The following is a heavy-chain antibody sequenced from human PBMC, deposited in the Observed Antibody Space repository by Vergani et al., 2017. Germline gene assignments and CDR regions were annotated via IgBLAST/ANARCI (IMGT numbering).Heavy chain of an antibody. Sequence: QGQLVQSGAEVKKPGASVKVSCKASGYTFTTYGINWVRQAPGQGLEWMAWISAYNGKTNYAQKLQGRVTMTTDTSTSTAYRELRSLRSDDTALYYCATGPHYYDSGGYHFVGGIDAFDIWGQGTMVTVSS. CDR1: GYTFTTYG. V-gene: IGHV1-18*01. CDR2: ISAYNGKT. D-gene: IGHD3-22*01. J-gene: IGHJ3*02. CDR3: ATGPHYYDSGGYHFVGGIDAFDI.